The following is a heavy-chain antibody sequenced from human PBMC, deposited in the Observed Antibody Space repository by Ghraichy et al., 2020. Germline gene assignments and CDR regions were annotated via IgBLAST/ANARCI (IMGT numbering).Heavy chain of an antibody. Sequence: GGSLRLSCAASGFTFSSHWMSWVRQAPGKGLEWVAIIKPDGSEKYSVDSVKGRFTISRDNAKNSLYLQMNSLRAEDTAVYDCARGGSWSAGDYWGQGTLVTVS. V-gene: IGHV3-7*03. CDR2: IKPDGSEK. CDR3: ARGGSWSAGDY. CDR1: GFTFSSHW. D-gene: IGHD2-8*01. J-gene: IGHJ4*02.